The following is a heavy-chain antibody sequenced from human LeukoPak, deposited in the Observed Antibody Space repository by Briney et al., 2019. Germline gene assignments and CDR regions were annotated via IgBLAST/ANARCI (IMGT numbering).Heavy chain of an antibody. V-gene: IGHV3-21*04. J-gene: IGHJ4*02. D-gene: IGHD6-13*01. CDR2: ISSSSSYI. CDR1: GFTFSSYS. CDR3: ARYPRRIAAAGISDY. Sequence: PGGSLRLSCAASGFTFSSYSMSWVRQAPGKGLEWVSSISSSSSYIYCADSVKGRFTISRDNAKNSLYLQMNSLRAEDTAVYYCARYPRRIAAAGISDYWGQGTLVTVSS.